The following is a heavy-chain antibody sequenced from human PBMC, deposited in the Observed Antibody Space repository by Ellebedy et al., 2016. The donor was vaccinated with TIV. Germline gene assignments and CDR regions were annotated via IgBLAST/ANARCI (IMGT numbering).Heavy chain of an antibody. V-gene: IGHV3-30*18. CDR2: ISYDGSNK. J-gene: IGHJ4*02. Sequence: GGSLRLSCAASGLTFSTYVMGWVRQAPGKGLEWVAVISYDGSNKYYADSVKGRFTISRDNSKNTLYLQMNSLRAEDTAVYYCAKDTYSSSSWYDYWGQGTLVTVSS. CDR3: AKDTYSSSSWYDY. CDR1: GLTFSTYV. D-gene: IGHD6-13*01.